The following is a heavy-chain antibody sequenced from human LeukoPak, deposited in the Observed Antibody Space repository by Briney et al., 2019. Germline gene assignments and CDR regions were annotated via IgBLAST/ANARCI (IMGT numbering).Heavy chain of an antibody. J-gene: IGHJ4*02. Sequence: GASVKVSCKASGGTFISYAISWVRQAPGQGLEWTGGVIPIFGTANYAQKFQGRVTITVDESTSTAYMELSSLRSEDTAVYYCARRRGYSYGSLDYWGQGTLVTVSS. CDR3: ARRRGYSYGSLDY. CDR1: GGTFISYA. D-gene: IGHD5-18*01. CDR2: VIPIFGTA. V-gene: IGHV1-69*01.